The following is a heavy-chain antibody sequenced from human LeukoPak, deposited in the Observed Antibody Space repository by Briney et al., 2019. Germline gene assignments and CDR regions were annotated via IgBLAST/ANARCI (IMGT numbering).Heavy chain of an antibody. CDR2: IYSGGST. V-gene: IGHV3-53*01. J-gene: IGHJ4*02. CDR1: GFTVSSNY. D-gene: IGHD6-19*01. CDR3: ARARRYSSGWSRIFDY. Sequence: PAGSLRLSCAASGFTVSSNYMSWVRQAPGKGLEWVSVIYSGGSTYYEDSVKGRFTISRDNSKNTLYLQMNSLRAEDTAVYYCARARRYSSGWSRIFDYWGQGTLVTVS.